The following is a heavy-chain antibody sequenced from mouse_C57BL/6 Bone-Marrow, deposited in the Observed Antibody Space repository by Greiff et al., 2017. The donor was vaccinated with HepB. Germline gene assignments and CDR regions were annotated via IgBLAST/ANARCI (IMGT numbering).Heavy chain of an antibody. CDR3: ARKGGYYPYAMDY. Sequence: QVQLQQSGAELARPGASVKLFCKASGYTFTSYGISWVKQRTGQGLEWIGEIYPRSGNTYYNEKFKGKATLTADKSSSTAYMELRSLTSEDSAVYFCARKGGYYPYAMDYWGQGTSVTVSS. D-gene: IGHD1-1*01. CDR2: IYPRSGNT. CDR1: GYTFTSYG. V-gene: IGHV1-81*01. J-gene: IGHJ4*01.